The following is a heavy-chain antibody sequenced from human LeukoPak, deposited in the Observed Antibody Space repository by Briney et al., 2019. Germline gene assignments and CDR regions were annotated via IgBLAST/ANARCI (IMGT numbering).Heavy chain of an antibody. V-gene: IGHV1-8*03. CDR3: ARVKIFGVVTDYYYMDV. D-gene: IGHD3-3*01. J-gene: IGHJ6*03. CDR2: MNPNSGNS. Sequence: ASVKVSCKASGYTFTNYDINWVRQATGQGLEWMAYMNPNSGNSDYAQTFQGRVTITWNPSINTAYMELSSLRSDDTALYYCARVKIFGVVTDYYYMDVWGKGTTVTVSS. CDR1: GYTFTNYD.